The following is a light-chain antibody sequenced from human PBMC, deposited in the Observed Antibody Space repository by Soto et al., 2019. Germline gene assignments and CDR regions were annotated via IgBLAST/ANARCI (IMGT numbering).Light chain of an antibody. CDR2: GAS. CDR1: QTVGVR. V-gene: IGKV3-20*01. CDR3: QQYGSSGT. Sequence: EFVLTQSPGTLSLSPGERATLSCRASQTVGVRLAWYQHKPGQAPRLLIYGASNRATGIPDRFSGSGSGTDFTLTISRLEPEDFAVYYCQQYGSSGTFGQGTRLEIK. J-gene: IGKJ5*01.